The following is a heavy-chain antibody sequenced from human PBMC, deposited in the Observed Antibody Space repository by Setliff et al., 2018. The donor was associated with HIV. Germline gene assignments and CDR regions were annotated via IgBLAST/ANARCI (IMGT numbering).Heavy chain of an antibody. CDR3: ARDYLYYNMYNGSPVYGLDV. D-gene: IGHD3-10*01. CDR2: ISIGSGAAI. CDR1: GFTFRNYK. J-gene: IGHJ6*02. Sequence: PGGSLRLSCAASGFTFRNYKFNWVRQAPGRGLEWVSSISIGSGAAIYYAESVQGRFTVSRDNSKNSLYLQRNSLRVEDTAVYYCARDYLYYNMYNGSPVYGLDVWGQGTTVTVSS. V-gene: IGHV3-48*03.